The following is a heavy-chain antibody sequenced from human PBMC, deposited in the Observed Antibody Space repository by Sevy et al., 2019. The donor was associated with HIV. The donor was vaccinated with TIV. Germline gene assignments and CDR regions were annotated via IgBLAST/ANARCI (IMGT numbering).Heavy chain of an antibody. Sequence: GGSLRLSCGASGFIFSSYGMHWVRQAPGKGLEWVAVISYDGSTKYYADSVKGRFTISRDNSKNTLYMEMNSLRAEDTALYYCAKDREGLTARGEYYYGMDVWGQGTTVTVSS. CDR3: AKDREGLTARGEYYYGMDV. V-gene: IGHV3-30*18. J-gene: IGHJ6*02. CDR2: ISYDGSTK. CDR1: GFIFSSYG. D-gene: IGHD3-10*01.